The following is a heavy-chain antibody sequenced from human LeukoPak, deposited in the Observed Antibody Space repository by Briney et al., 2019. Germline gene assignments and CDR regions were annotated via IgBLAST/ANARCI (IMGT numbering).Heavy chain of an antibody. V-gene: IGHV1-2*02. CDR3: ARVSITGTTQGAY. D-gene: IGHD1-7*01. J-gene: IGHJ4*02. Sequence: GASVKVSCKASGYTFTGYYMHWVRQAPGQGLEWMGWINPNSGGTNYAQKFQGRVTMTRDTSISTAYMELSRLRSDDTAVYYCARVSITGTTQGAYWGQGTLVTVSS. CDR2: INPNSGGT. CDR1: GYTFTGYY.